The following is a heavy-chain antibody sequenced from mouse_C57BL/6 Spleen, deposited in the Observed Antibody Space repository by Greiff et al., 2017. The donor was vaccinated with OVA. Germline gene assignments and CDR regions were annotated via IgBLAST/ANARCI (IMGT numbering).Heavy chain of an antibody. V-gene: IGHV1-7*01. CDR3: ARSITTVVAPFAY. CDR1: GYTFTSYW. D-gene: IGHD1-1*01. J-gene: IGHJ3*01. Sequence: VQRVESGAELAKPGASVKLSCKASGYTFTSYWMHWVKQRPGQGLEWIGYINPSSGYTKYNQKFKDKATLTADKSSSTAYMQLSSLTYEDSAVYYCARSITTVVAPFAYWGQGTLVTVSA. CDR2: INPSSGYT.